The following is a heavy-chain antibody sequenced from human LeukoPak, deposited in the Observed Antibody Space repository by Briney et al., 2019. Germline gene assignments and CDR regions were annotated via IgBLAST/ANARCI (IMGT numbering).Heavy chain of an antibody. V-gene: IGHV4-59*01. D-gene: IGHD1-1*01. CDR1: GGSISGYY. CDR3: ARKVESKWFDP. J-gene: IGHJ5*02. Sequence: RPSETLSLTCTVSGGSISGYYWSWVRQPPGKGLEWIGYIYDSGTTNYNPSLKSRVTISVDTSKNEFSLKLTSVASADTAVYYCARKVESKWFDPWGQGTLVTVSS. CDR2: IYDSGTT.